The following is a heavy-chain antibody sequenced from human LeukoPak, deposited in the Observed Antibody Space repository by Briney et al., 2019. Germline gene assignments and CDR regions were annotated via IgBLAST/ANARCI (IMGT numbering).Heavy chain of an antibody. D-gene: IGHD3-3*01. CDR3: ARDQRYYDFWSGPDNYYYYGMDV. CDR2: INTNTGNP. CDR1: GYTFTSYA. J-gene: IGHJ6*02. Sequence: ASVNVSCKASGYTFTSYAMNWVRQAPGQGLEWMGWINTNTGNPTYAQGFTGRFVFSLDTSVSTAYLQISSLKAEDTAVYYCARDQRYYDFWSGPDNYYYYGMDVWGQGTTVTVSS. V-gene: IGHV7-4-1*02.